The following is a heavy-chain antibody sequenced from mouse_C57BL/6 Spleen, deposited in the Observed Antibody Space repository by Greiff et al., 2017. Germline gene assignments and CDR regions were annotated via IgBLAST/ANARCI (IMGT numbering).Heavy chain of an antibody. Sequence: EVQLQQSGAELVRPGASVKLSCTASGFNIKDVYMHWVKQRPEQGLEWIGWIDPENGDTEYASKFQGKATITADTSSNTAYLQLSSLTSEDTAVYYCTPYYSNYGNYAMDYWGQGTSVTVSS. V-gene: IGHV14-4*01. CDR3: TPYYSNYGNYAMDY. J-gene: IGHJ4*01. CDR1: GFNIKDVY. D-gene: IGHD2-5*01. CDR2: IDPENGDT.